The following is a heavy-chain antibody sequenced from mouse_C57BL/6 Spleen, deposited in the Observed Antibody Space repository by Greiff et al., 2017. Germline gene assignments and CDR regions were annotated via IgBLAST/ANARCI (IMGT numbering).Heavy chain of an antibody. CDR2: INPRNGGT. V-gene: IGHV1-53*01. CDR1: GYTFTSYW. CDR3: AGGDPWFAY. Sequence: QVQLQQPGTELVKPGASVKLSCKASGYTFTSYWMHWVKQRPGQGLEWIGNINPRNGGTNYNEKFKSKATLTVDKSSSTAYMRRSSLTSEDSAVCLCAGGDPWFAYWGQGTLVTVSA. J-gene: IGHJ3*01.